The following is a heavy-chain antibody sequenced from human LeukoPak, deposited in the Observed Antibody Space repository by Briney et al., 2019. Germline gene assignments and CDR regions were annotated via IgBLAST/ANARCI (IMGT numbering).Heavy chain of an antibody. D-gene: IGHD3-3*01. J-gene: IGHJ4*02. CDR3: AGVLPNYDFWSGYYLGFDY. V-gene: IGHV4-38-2*02. CDR2: IYHSGST. Sequence: SETLSLTCTVSGYSISSGYYWGWIRQPPGKGLEWIGSIYHSGSTYYNPSLKSRVTISVDTSKNQFSLKLSSVTAADTAVYYCAGVLPNYDFWSGYYLGFDYWGQGTLVTVSS. CDR1: GYSISSGYY.